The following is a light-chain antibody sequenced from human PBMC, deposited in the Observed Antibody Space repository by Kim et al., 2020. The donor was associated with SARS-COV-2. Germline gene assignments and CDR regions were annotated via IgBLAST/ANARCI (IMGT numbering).Light chain of an antibody. CDR1: QNINNV. CDR2: GAS. V-gene: IGKV1-5*03. Sequence: LSASGGDRITITCRASQNINNVLAWYQKKPGRAPKLLIYGASSLQSGVPTRFTGRGSGTEFSLTISSLQPDDFATYYCQQYFSLSTFGQGTKLEI. J-gene: IGKJ2*01. CDR3: QQYFSLST.